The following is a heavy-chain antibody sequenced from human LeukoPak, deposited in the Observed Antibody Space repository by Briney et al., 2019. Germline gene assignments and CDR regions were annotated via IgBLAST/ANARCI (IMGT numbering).Heavy chain of an antibody. CDR1: GRSISAFF. CDR2: VYHSGRT. CDR3: ARSALDTSGSDYNPQHFDY. Sequence: SDTLSLTLSLSGRSISAFFWSCIAEPPAEGVEWCGYVYHSGRTHYNPSPKSRLTISVDTSKNQFSMRLTSVTAADTAVYYCARSALDTSGSDYNPQHFDYWGQGTLVTVSS. J-gene: IGHJ4*02. D-gene: IGHD3-10*01. V-gene: IGHV4-59*07.